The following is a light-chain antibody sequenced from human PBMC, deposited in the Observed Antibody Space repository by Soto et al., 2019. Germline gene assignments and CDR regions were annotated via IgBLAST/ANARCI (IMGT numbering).Light chain of an antibody. J-gene: IGKJ2*01. Sequence: IVMTQSPATLSVSPGERATLSCRASQSINNNLAWYQQKPGQAPRLLIYDASTGATDIPARFSGSGSGTEFTLTISSLQSEDSAVYYCQQYKSWFTFGQGTKLEIE. CDR2: DAS. CDR1: QSINNN. V-gene: IGKV3-15*01. CDR3: QQYKSWFT.